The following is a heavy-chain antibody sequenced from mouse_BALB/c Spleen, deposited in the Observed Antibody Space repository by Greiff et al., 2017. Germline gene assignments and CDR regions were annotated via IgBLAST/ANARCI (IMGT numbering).Heavy chain of an antibody. D-gene: IGHD2-1*01. CDR1: GYSITSDYA. CDR2: ISYSGST. J-gene: IGHJ3*01. Sequence: VQLKESGPGLVKPSQSLSLTCTVTGYSITSDYAWNWIRPFPGNKLEWMGYISYSGSTSYNPSLKSRISITRDTSKNQFFLQLNSVTTEDTATYYCARSLYGNPFAYWGQGTLVTVSA. V-gene: IGHV3-2*02. CDR3: ARSLYGNPFAY.